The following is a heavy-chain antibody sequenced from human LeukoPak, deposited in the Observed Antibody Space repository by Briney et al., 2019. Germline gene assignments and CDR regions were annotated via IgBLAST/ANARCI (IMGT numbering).Heavy chain of an antibody. CDR3: ARDLHYYGSGSYYDSNWFDP. D-gene: IGHD3-10*01. CDR2: IIPILGIA. CDR1: GGTFSSYA. V-gene: IGHV1-69*04. J-gene: IGHJ5*02. Sequence: ASVKVSCKASGGTFSSYAISWVRQAPGQGLEWMGRIIPILGIANYAQKFQGRVTITADKSTSTAYMELSSLRSEDTAVYYCARDLHYYGSGSYYDSNWFDPLGPGNPGHRLL.